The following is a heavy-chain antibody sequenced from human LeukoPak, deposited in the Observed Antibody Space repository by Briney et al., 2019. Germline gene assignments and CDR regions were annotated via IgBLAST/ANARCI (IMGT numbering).Heavy chain of an antibody. D-gene: IGHD3-3*01. CDR1: GGSISSYY. J-gene: IGHJ5*02. CDR2: IYYSGST. V-gene: IGHV4-59*04. CDR3: ARPAFLEWPHTWFDP. Sequence: SETLSLTCTVSGGSISSYYWSWIRQPPGKGLEWIGYIYYSGSTYYNPSLKSRVTISVDTSKNQFSLKLSSVTAADTAVYYCARPAFLEWPHTWFDPWGQGTLVTVSS.